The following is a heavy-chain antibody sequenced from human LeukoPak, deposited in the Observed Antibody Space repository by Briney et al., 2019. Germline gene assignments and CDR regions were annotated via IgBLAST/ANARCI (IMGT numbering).Heavy chain of an antibody. Sequence: SETLSLTCAVYGGSFSGYYWSWIRQPPGKGLEWIGEINHSGSTNYNPSLKSRVTISVDTSKNQFSLKLSSVTAADTAVYYCARFCGWYGGDYWGQGTLVTVSS. J-gene: IGHJ4*02. CDR2: INHSGST. D-gene: IGHD6-19*01. V-gene: IGHV4-34*01. CDR3: ARFCGWYGGDY. CDR1: GGSFSGYY.